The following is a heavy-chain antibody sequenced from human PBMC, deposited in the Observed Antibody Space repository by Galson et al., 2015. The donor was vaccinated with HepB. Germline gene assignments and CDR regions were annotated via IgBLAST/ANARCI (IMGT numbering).Heavy chain of an antibody. J-gene: IGHJ4*02. CDR1: GYTFTGYY. CDR2: INPNSGGT. D-gene: IGHD3-22*01. CDR3: ARVNYYDSSGYYQYYFDY. Sequence: SVKVSCKASGYTFTGYYMHWVRQAPGQGLEWMRWINPNSGGTNYAQKFQGRVTMTRDTSISTAYMELSRLRSDDTAVYYCARVNYYDSSGYYQYYFDYWGQGTLVTVSS. V-gene: IGHV1-2*02.